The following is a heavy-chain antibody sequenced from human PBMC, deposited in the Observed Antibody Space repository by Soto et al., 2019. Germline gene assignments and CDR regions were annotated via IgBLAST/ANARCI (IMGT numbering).Heavy chain of an antibody. J-gene: IGHJ4*02. CDR3: ATDTRGYSYGYGFDY. V-gene: IGHV4-39*01. Sequence: SETLSLTCTVSGGSISSSSYYWGWIRQPPGKGLEWIGSIYYSGSTYYNPSLKSRVTISVDTSKNQFSLKLSSVTAADTAVYYCATDTRGYSYGYGFDYWGQGTLVTVSX. CDR2: IYYSGST. D-gene: IGHD5-18*01. CDR1: GGSISSSSYY.